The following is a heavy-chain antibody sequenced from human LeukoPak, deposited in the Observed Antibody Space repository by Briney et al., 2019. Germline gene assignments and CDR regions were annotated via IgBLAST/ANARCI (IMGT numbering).Heavy chain of an antibody. CDR3: ARGHCSSTSCYDYYYYMDV. D-gene: IGHD2-2*01. J-gene: IGHJ6*03. Sequence: EASVKVSCKASGYTFTSYGISWVRQAPGQGLEWMGRIIPIFGTANYAQKFQGRVTITTDESTSTAYMELSSLRSEDTAVYYCARGHCSSTSCYDYYYYMDVWGKGTTVTVSS. V-gene: IGHV1-69*05. CDR1: GYTFTSYG. CDR2: IIPIFGTA.